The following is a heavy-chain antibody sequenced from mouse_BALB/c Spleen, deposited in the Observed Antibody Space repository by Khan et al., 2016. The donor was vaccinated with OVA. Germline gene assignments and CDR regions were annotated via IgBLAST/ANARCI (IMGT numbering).Heavy chain of an antibody. CDR2: ITSGGSYT. CDR1: GFTFSSYS. D-gene: IGHD1-1*01. CDR3: TRDRNYYGSSFYFDY. Sequence: EVELVESGGGLVKPGGSLRLSCEASGFTFSSYSMSWVRQTPEKRLEGVATITSGGSYTYYPDSVQGRFTISRDNAKNTLYLQMSRLKSEYTAIYYCTRDRNYYGSSFYFDYWGQGTTLTVSS. J-gene: IGHJ2*01. V-gene: IGHV5-6-4*01.